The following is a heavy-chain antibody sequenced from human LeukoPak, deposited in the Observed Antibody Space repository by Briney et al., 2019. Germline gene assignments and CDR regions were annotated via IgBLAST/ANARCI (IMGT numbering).Heavy chain of an antibody. CDR2: IDTSGRTI. D-gene: IGHD2-15*01. Sequence: GGSLRLSCAASGFPFSGYEMNWVRQAPGKGLEWISNIDTSGRTINYADSVKGRFTISRDNVKNSLYLQMNSLRDEDTAVYYCAVEGYCSGGSCYTNWFDSWGQGTLVTVSS. V-gene: IGHV3-48*03. CDR1: GFPFSGYE. CDR3: AVEGYCSGGSCYTNWFDS. J-gene: IGHJ5*01.